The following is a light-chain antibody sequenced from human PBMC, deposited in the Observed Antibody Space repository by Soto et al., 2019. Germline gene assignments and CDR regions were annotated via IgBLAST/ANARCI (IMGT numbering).Light chain of an antibody. J-gene: IGKJ1*01. CDR3: QKYWNLWT. CDR1: QSVSSSS. Sequence: HSSGSPSFFHAESATXXCRASQSVSSSSLAWYQQHPAQAPSLLVYGASSLSTGIPDRFGGSGSGTDFSLTIRRLKHDDFAVHYLQKYWNLWTFGQGTKV. CDR2: GAS. V-gene: IGKV3-20*01.